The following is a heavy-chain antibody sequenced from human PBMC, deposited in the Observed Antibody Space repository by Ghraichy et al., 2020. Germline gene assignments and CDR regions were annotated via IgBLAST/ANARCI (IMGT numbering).Heavy chain of an antibody. CDR3: AKDPIDHLTYYYDSSP. Sequence: GESLNISCAASGFTFSSYAMSWVRQAPGKGLEWVSAISGSGGSTYYADSVKGRFTISRDNSKNTLYLQMNSLRAEDTAVYYCAKDPIDHLTYYYDSSPWGQGTLVTVSS. CDR2: ISGSGGST. J-gene: IGHJ5*02. V-gene: IGHV3-23*01. CDR1: GFTFSSYA. D-gene: IGHD3-22*01.